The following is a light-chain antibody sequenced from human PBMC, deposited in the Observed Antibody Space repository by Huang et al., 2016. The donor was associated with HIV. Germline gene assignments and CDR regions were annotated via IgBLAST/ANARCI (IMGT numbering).Light chain of an antibody. Sequence: DIVMTQSPDSLAVSLGERATINCKSSQRILYNSDKKNYLAWYQQKPGHPPKLLIYWTDCNLTISSLQAGDVAVYYCQEYYGSPPTFGQGTKVEIK. V-gene: IGKV4-1*01. CDR3: QEYYGSPPT. CDR1: QRILYNSDKKNY. J-gene: IGKJ1*01.